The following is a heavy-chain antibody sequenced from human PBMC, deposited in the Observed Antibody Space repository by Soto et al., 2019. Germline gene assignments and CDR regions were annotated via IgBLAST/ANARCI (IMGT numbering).Heavy chain of an antibody. CDR1: GYSLTELS. Sequence: ASVKVSCKVSGYSLTELSIHWVRQAPGEGLEWMGGYGLEKGETSYAQKFQGRVTMTEDSPADTPYMQLRSLRSEDTAVYYCAIGVVRSNQFDLWGQGTMVTVSS. V-gene: IGHV1-24*01. CDR2: YGLEKGET. J-gene: IGHJ5*02. CDR3: AIGVVRSNQFDL. D-gene: IGHD2-8*01.